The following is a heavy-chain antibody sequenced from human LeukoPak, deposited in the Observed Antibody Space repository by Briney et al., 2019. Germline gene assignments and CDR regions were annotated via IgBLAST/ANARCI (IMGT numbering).Heavy chain of an antibody. V-gene: IGHV1-2*02. CDR1: GYTFTGYY. Sequence: ASVKVSCKASGYTFTGYYMHWVRQAPGQGLEWMGWINPNSGGTNYAQKFQGRVTMTRDTSISTAYMELSRLRSDDTAVYYCARAPGYCSSTSCYRTYWFDPWGQGTLVTVSS. CDR3: ARAPGYCSSTSCYRTYWFDP. CDR2: INPNSGGT. D-gene: IGHD2-2*02. J-gene: IGHJ5*02.